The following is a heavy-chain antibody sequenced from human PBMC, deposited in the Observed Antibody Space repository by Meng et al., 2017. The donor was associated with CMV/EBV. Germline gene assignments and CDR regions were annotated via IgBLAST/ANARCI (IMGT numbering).Heavy chain of an antibody. V-gene: IGHV3-7*01. Sequence: GGSLRLSCAASGFTFDDYGMSWVRQAPGKGLEWVANINQGGSEKYYVDSVKGRFTMSRDNAKNSLYLQMSSLTAEDTAVYYCARYCTNTGCYIYDYWGQGTLVTVSS. CDR3: ARYCTNTGCYIYDY. CDR2: INQGGSEK. CDR1: GFTFDDYG. J-gene: IGHJ4*02. D-gene: IGHD2-2*02.